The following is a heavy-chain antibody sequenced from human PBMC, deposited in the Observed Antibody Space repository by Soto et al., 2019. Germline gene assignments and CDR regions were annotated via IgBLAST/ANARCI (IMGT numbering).Heavy chain of an antibody. D-gene: IGHD3-3*01. CDR2: TLFDGGNE. V-gene: IGHV3-30*03. J-gene: IGHJ4*02. CDR3: AIAHSTVFGVIIN. CDR1: GFTFSSYG. Sequence: QVQLVESGGGVVQPGRSLRLSCAASGFTFSSYGMHWVRQAPGKGLEWVAVTLFDGGNEYYADSVKGRFTISRDNSKRTLSLQMNSLRVEDTAVYYCAIAHSTVFGVIINWGQGTLVTVS.